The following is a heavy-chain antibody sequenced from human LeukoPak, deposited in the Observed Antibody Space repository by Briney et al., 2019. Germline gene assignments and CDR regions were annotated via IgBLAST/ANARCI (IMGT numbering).Heavy chain of an antibody. CDR3: ARTTSFTASGYDY. Sequence: GASVKVSCKTSVYTFTTYHINWVLQATGQGLEWLGWVNPYSGDRGYAQKFQGRLSITSDTSISTAYMELGSLRSDDTAVYFCARTTSFTASGYDYWGQGTLVTVSS. CDR1: VYTFTTYH. J-gene: IGHJ4*02. D-gene: IGHD6-25*01. CDR2: VNPYSGDR. V-gene: IGHV1-8*03.